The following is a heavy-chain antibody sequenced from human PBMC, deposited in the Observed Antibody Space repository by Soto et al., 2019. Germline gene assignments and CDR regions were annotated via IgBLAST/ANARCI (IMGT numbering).Heavy chain of an antibody. D-gene: IGHD6-19*01. CDR1: GGSISSSSYY. V-gene: IGHV4-39*01. CDR3: ASSGWYYFDY. Sequence: PSETLSLTCTVSGGSISSSSYYWGWIRQPPGKGLEWIGSIYYSGSTYYNPSLESRVAISVDTSKNQFSLKLSSVTAADTAVYYCASSGWYYFDYWGQGTLVTVSS. J-gene: IGHJ4*02. CDR2: IYYSGST.